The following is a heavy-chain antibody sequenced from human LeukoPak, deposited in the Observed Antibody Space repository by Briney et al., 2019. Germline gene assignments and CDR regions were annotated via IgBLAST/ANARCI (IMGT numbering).Heavy chain of an antibody. CDR1: GFTVSSNY. CDR3: ARLFVEGNYYYGMDV. D-gene: IGHD1-1*01. J-gene: IGHJ6*01. V-gene: IGHV3-66*01. Sequence: AGGSLRLSCAASGFTVSSNYMSWVRQAPGKGLEWVSVIYSGGSTYYADSVKGRFTISRDNSKNALYLQMRRRSAEDTAVYYCARLFVEGNYYYGMDVWGQGTTVTVSS. CDR2: IYSGGST.